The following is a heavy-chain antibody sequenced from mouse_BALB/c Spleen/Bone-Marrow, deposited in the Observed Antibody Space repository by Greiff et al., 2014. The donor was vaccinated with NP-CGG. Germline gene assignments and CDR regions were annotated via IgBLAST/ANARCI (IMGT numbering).Heavy chain of an antibody. Sequence: EVQGVESGGDLVKPGGSLKLSCAASGFTFSDFYMFWFRQTPEKRLEWVATISDGGTYTYYPDSVKGRFTISRDNAKNNLYLQVSSLKSEDTAMYYCARSGERYGAMDYWGQGTSVTVSS. CDR2: ISDGGTYT. CDR1: GFTFSDFY. D-gene: IGHD1-1*02. J-gene: IGHJ4*01. V-gene: IGHV5-4*02. CDR3: ARSGERYGAMDY.